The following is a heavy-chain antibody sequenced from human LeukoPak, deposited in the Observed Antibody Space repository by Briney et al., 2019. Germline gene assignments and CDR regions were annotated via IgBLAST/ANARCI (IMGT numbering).Heavy chain of an antibody. CDR3: AKGSSSGWYYNFDY. J-gene: IGHJ4*02. CDR2: ITTSDSTT. CDR1: GFTFSSYE. V-gene: IGHV3-48*03. Sequence: GGSLRLSCVASGFTFSSYEMNWVRQAPGKGLEWLSYITTSDSTTHDADSVQGRFTISRDNSKNTLYLQMNSLRAEDTAVYYCAKGSSSGWYYNFDYWGQGTLVTVSS. D-gene: IGHD6-19*01.